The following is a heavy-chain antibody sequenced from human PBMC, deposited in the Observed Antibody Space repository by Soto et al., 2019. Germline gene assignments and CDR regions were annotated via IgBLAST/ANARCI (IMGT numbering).Heavy chain of an antibody. CDR2: FYYSGST. CDR3: AREGRMGTFDY. CDR1: GGSVSGGSYF. V-gene: IGHV4-61*01. J-gene: IGHJ4*02. Sequence: SETLSLTCTVSGGSVSGGSYFWSWVRQPPGKGLEWIGYFYYSGSTKYNPSLKSRVTILEDTSKNQFSLKLNSVTAADTAVYHCAREGRMGTFDYWGQGALDTVSS. D-gene: IGHD1-1*01.